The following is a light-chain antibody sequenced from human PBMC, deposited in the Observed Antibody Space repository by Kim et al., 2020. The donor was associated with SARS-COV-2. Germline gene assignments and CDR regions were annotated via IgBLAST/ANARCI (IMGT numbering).Light chain of an antibody. Sequence: EIVLTQSPATLSLSPGERAILSCRASQSISNSLAWYQQKPGQPLRLLIYDTSNRATGIPARFSGSGSGTDFTLTISSLEPEDFAVYYCQQRINWPTFGQGTKL. CDR3: QQRINWPT. CDR2: DTS. CDR1: QSISNS. V-gene: IGKV3-11*01. J-gene: IGKJ2*01.